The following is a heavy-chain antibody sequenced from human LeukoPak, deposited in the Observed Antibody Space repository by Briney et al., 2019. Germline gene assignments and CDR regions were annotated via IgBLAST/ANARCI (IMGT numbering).Heavy chain of an antibody. CDR1: GYSINSAYY. V-gene: IGHV4-38-2*02. D-gene: IGHD2-2*01. Sequence: SETLSLTCTVSGYSINSAYYWGWIRQPPGKGLEWIGTMYHSGITYYNLSLKSRVTISVDTSKNQFSLKLNSVTAADTVVYYCASSVKYCSSTSCLGTWGQGTLVTVSS. CDR2: MYHSGIT. CDR3: ASSVKYCSSTSCLGT. J-gene: IGHJ5*02.